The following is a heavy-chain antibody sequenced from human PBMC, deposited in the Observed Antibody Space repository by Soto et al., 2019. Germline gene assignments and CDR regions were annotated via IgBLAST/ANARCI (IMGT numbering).Heavy chain of an antibody. CDR1: GGSISDDSY. Sequence: SETLSLTCTVSGGSISDDSYWSWIRQTPGKGLEWIGYIYHTGNTYYNPSLRSRVSISVDKSKSQFSLKLISVTAADTAVYFCARDEYQLLSSASWFDPWGQGTLVTVSS. CDR2: IYHTGNT. V-gene: IGHV4-30-4*01. D-gene: IGHD2-2*01. CDR3: ARDEYQLLSSASWFDP. J-gene: IGHJ5*02.